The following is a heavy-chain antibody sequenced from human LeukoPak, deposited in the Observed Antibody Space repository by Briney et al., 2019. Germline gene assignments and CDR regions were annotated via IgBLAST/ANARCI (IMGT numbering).Heavy chain of an antibody. CDR1: GGSISNSSYF. Sequence: SETLSLTCTVSGGSISNSSYFWGWIRQPPGKGLEWIGSFYYSGSTYYNPSLKSRLTISVDTSKNQFSLNLSSVTAADTAVYYCARDLYGSPYGMDVWGQGTTVTVSS. CDR3: ARDLYGSPYGMDV. V-gene: IGHV4-39*01. CDR2: FYYSGST. J-gene: IGHJ6*02. D-gene: IGHD3-10*01.